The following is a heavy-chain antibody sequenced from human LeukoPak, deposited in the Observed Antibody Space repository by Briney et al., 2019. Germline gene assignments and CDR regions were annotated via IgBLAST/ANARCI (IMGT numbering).Heavy chain of an antibody. CDR1: GYSFNN. D-gene: IGHD6-13*01. CDR2: INPSGGST. V-gene: IGHV1-46*02. Sequence: ASVKVSCKASGYSFNNMHWVRQAPGQGLEWMGIINPSGGSTSYAQKFQGRVTMTRDTSTSTVYMELSSLRSEDTAVYYCAREVKRYSSSWYRWFDPWGQGTLVTVSS. CDR3: AREVKRYSSSWYRWFDP. J-gene: IGHJ5*02.